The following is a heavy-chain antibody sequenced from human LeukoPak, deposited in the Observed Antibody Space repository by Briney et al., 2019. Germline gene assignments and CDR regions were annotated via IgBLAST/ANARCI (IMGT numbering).Heavy chain of an antibody. D-gene: IGHD3-3*01. CDR3: ATARRYYGEAP. J-gene: IGHJ5*02. CDR2: INHSGST. V-gene: IGHV4-34*01. CDR1: GGSFSGYY. Sequence: PSETLSLTCAVYGGSFSGYYWSWIRQPPGKGLEWIGEINHSGSTNYNPSLKSRVTISVDTSKNQFSLKLSSVTAADTAVYYCATARRYYGEAPWGQGTLVTVSS.